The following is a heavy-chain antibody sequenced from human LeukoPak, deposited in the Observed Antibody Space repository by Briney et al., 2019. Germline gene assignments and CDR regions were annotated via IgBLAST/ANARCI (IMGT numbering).Heavy chain of an antibody. CDR2: IKQDGSEK. D-gene: IGHD3-9*01. CDR1: GFTFSSYW. CDR3: ARDARYFDWLLSRYFDY. J-gene: IGHJ4*02. V-gene: IGHV3-7*01. Sequence: GGSLRLSCAASGFTFSSYWMSWVCQAPGKGLEWVANIKQDGSEKYYVDSVKGRFTISRDNAKNSLYLQMNSLRAEDTAVYYCARDARYFDWLLSRYFDYWGQGTLVTVSS.